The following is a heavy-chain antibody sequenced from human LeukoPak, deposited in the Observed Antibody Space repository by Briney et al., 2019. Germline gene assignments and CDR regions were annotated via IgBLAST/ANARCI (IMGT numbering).Heavy chain of an antibody. CDR2: IWYDGSNK. J-gene: IGHJ4*02. CDR1: GFTFSSYG. CDR3: AKERANTYYYDSSGSLYFDY. D-gene: IGHD3-22*01. V-gene: IGHV3-33*06. Sequence: PGRSLRLSCAASGFTFSSYGMHWVRQAPGKGLERVAVIWYDGSNKYYADSVKGRFTISRDNSKNTLYLQMNSLRAEDTAVYYCAKERANTYYYDSSGSLYFDYWGQGTLVTVSS.